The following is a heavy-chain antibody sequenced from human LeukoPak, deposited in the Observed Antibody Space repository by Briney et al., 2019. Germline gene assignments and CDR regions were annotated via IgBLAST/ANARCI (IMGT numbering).Heavy chain of an antibody. J-gene: IGHJ6*02. CDR3: ARGRSNYYGMDV. V-gene: IGHV4-59*01. Sequence: PSETLSLTGSVSDGSINSYYWNWIRRPPGKGLEWIGYIYYNGNTNYSPSLKSRVTMSVDTSKNLFSLKVSSVTAADTAVYYCARGRSNYYGMDVWGQGTTVTVSS. CDR1: DGSINSYY. D-gene: IGHD1-26*01. CDR2: IYYNGNT.